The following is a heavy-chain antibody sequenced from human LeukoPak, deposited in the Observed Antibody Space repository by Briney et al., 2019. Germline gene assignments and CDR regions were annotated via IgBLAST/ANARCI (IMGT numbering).Heavy chain of an antibody. CDR2: FDPEDGET. D-gene: IGHD2-15*01. Sequence: GASVKVSCKVSGYTFTELSMHWVRQAPGKGLEWMGGFDPEDGETIYAQKFQGRVTMTEDISTDTAYMELSSLRSEDTAVYYCASFPGDCSGGSCYRRTGYFDYWGQGTLVTVSS. CDR3: ASFPGDCSGGSCYRRTGYFDY. J-gene: IGHJ4*02. CDR1: GYTFTELS. V-gene: IGHV1-24*01.